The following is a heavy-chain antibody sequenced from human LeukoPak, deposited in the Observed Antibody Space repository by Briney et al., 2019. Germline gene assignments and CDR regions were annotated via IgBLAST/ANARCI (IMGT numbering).Heavy chain of an antibody. CDR2: MNPNSGNT. CDR1: GYTFTSYD. CDR3: ARARDYDSSGYYHY. D-gene: IGHD3-22*01. Sequence: ASVKVSCKASGYTFTSYDINWVRQATGQGLEWMGWMNPNSGNTGYAQKFQGRVTMTRNTSISTAYMELSSLRSDDTAVYYCARARDYDSSGYYHYWGQGTLVTVSS. J-gene: IGHJ4*02. V-gene: IGHV1-8*01.